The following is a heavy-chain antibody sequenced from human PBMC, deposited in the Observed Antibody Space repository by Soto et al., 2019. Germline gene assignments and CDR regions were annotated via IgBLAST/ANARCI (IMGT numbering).Heavy chain of an antibody. V-gene: IGHV1-69*06. D-gene: IGHD6-13*01. CDR1: GGTFSSYA. CDR2: IIPIFGTA. J-gene: IGHJ6*02. Sequence: QVQLVQSGAEVKKPGSSVKVSCKASGGTFSSYAISWVRQAPGQGLEWMGGIIPIFGTANYAQKFQGRGTITANKSTSTAYMELSSLRSEDTAVYYCARGYSSSWYVAGYYYYGMDVWGQGTTVTVSS. CDR3: ARGYSSSWYVAGYYYYGMDV.